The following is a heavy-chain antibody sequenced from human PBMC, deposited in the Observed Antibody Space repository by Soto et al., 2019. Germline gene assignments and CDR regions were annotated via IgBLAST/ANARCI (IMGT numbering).Heavy chain of an antibody. D-gene: IGHD3-10*01. CDR2: INYSGRD. CDR3: ESSHGSGSGLFDY. CDR1: GASFSGNY. J-gene: IGHJ4*02. V-gene: IGHV4-34*01. Sequence: SETLSLTCAVYGASFSGNYWNWLRQTPGKRLEWIGHINYSGRDTYNPSFESRTTISGDTSRNHLCLNLTSGTDADTAWYYWESSHGSGSGLFDYRGQGTSVAVSS.